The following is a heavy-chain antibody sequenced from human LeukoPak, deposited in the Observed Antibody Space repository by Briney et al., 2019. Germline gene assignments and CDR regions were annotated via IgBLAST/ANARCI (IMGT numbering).Heavy chain of an antibody. J-gene: IGHJ6*02. CDR3: ARVRSSYGFDYYYYGMDV. Sequence: SETLSLTCAVYGGSFSGYYWSWIRQPPGKGLEWIGEINHSGSTNYNPSLKSRVTISVDTSENQFSLKLGSVTAADTAVYYCARVRSSYGFDYYYYGMDVWGQGTTVTVSS. CDR1: GGSFSGYY. V-gene: IGHV4-34*01. CDR2: INHSGST. D-gene: IGHD4-17*01.